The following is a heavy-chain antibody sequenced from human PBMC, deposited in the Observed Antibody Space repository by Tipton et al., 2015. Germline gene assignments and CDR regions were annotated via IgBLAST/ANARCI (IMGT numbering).Heavy chain of an antibody. CDR1: GGAITSDGFY. CDR3: ARDGCNSTYFDY. Sequence: TLSLTCTVSGGAITSDGFYWSWIRQHPGKGLEWIGYIFYTGSTYYNPSLKSRATLSVDTSKNQFSLKLSSVTAADTAVCYCARDGCNSTYFDYWGQGTLVTVSS. CDR2: IFYTGST. D-gene: IGHD5-24*01. V-gene: IGHV4-31*03. J-gene: IGHJ4*02.